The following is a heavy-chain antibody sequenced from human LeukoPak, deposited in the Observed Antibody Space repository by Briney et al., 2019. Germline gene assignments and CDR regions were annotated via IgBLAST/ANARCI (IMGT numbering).Heavy chain of an antibody. CDR1: GFTFSSYW. CDR2: IRQDGSVK. CDR3: AREIGGENSY. Sequence: GGSLRLSCEASGFTFSSYWMTWVRQAPGKGLEWVANIRQDGSVKYYVDSVKGRFTISRDNAKSSLYLQMNSLRAEDTAVYYCAREIGGENSYWGQGTLVTVSS. J-gene: IGHJ4*02. D-gene: IGHD2-15*01. V-gene: IGHV3-7*03.